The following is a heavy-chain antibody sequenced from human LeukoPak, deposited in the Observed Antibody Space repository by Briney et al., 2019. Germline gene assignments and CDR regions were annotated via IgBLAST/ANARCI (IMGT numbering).Heavy chain of an antibody. Sequence: GGSLRLSCAASGFTFSNYAMSWVRQAPGKGLEWVSGISGSGGSTYYADSVKGRFTISRDNSKNTLYLQMNSLKASDTAMYFCARHRYSGSDTQGFDSWGQGTQVTVSS. V-gene: IGHV3-23*01. J-gene: IGHJ4*02. CDR3: ARHRYSGSDTQGFDS. D-gene: IGHD5-12*01. CDR1: GFTFSNYA. CDR2: ISGSGGST.